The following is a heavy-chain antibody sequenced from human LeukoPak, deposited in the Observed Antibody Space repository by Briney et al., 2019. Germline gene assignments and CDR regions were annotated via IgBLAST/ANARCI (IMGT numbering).Heavy chain of an antibody. CDR2: IIPIFGTA. J-gene: IGHJ6*03. CDR3: ARGEAAAKYYYYYMDV. D-gene: IGHD2-2*01. Sequence: SVKVSCKASGGTFSSYAISWVRQAPGQGLEWMGGIIPIFGTANYAQKFQGRVTITTDESTSTAYMELSSLRSEDTAVYYCARGEAAAKYYYYYMDVWGKGTTVTVSS. CDR1: GGTFSSYA. V-gene: IGHV1-69*05.